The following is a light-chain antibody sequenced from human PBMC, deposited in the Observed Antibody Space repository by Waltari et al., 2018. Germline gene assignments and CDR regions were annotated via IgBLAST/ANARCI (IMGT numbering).Light chain of an antibody. CDR1: QRVSRT. J-gene: IGKJ1*01. CDR2: DAS. CDR3: QKYGSLPAT. V-gene: IGKV3-20*01. Sequence: EIVLTQSPGTLSLSPGESATLSCRASQRVSRTLAWYQQKPGQAPRLLIYDASSRATGIADRFSGSGSGTDFSLTISRLEPEDFAVYYCQKYGSLPATFGQGTKVEIK.